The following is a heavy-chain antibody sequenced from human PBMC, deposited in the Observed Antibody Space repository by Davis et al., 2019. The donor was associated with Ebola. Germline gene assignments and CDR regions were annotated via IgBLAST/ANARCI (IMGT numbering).Heavy chain of an antibody. Sequence: AASVKVSCKASGGTFSSYAISWVRQAPGQGLEWMGGIIPIFGTANYAQKFQGRVTITADKSTSTAYMELSSLRSEDTAVYYCLSGVVYAITPYYYYGMDVWGQGTTVTVSS. D-gene: IGHD2-8*02. CDR3: LSGVVYAITPYYYYGMDV. V-gene: IGHV1-69*06. J-gene: IGHJ6*02. CDR2: IIPIFGTA. CDR1: GGTFSSYA.